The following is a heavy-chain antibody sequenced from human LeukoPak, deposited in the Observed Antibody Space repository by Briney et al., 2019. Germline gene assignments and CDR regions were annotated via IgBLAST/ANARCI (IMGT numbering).Heavy chain of an antibody. CDR2: INHSGST. V-gene: IGHV4-34*01. J-gene: IGHJ6*03. Sequence: SETLSLTCAVYGGSFSGYYWSWIRQPPGKGLEWIGEINHSGSTNYNPSLKSRVTISVDKSENQFSLKLSSVTAADTAVYYCARIDYYYYYMDVWGKGTTVTISS. CDR3: ARIDYYYYYMDV. CDR1: GGSFSGYY.